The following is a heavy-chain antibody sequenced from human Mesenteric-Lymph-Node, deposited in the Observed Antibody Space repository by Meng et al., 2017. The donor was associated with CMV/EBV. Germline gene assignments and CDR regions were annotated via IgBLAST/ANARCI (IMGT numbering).Heavy chain of an antibody. D-gene: IGHD2-15*01. J-gene: IGHJ5*02. V-gene: IGHV3-74*01. Sequence: FSSYWRHWVRQAPGQGLVWVSRIKSDGSSTDYAESVKGRFTISRDNAKNTLDLQMSSLRAEDTAVYYCVRALSCSGAGCFPGDNWFDPWGQGTLVTVSS. CDR1: FSSYW. CDR3: VRALSCSGAGCFPGDNWFDP. CDR2: IKSDGSST.